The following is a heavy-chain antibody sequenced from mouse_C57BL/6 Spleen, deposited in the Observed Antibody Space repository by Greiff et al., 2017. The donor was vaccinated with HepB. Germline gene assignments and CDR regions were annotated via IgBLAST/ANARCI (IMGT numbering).Heavy chain of an antibody. CDR2: ISSGSSTI. J-gene: IGHJ3*01. Sequence: EVQVVESGGGLVKPGGSLKLSCAASGFTFSDYGMHWVRQAPEKGLEWVAYISSGSSTIYYADTVTGRFTISRDNAKNTLFLQMTSLRSEDTAMYYCEAFYYGYDMGFAYWGQGTLVTVSA. CDR1: GFTFSDYG. CDR3: EAFYYGYDMGFAY. V-gene: IGHV5-17*01. D-gene: IGHD2-2*01.